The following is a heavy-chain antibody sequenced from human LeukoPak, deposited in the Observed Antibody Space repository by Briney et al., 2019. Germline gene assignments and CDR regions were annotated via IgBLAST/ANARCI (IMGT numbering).Heavy chain of an antibody. J-gene: IGHJ4*02. V-gene: IGHV3-23*01. D-gene: IGHD3-10*01. CDR3: AKDNYGSGSYGDY. CDR2: ISGSGGST. CDR1: GFTFSSYA. Sequence: GGSLRLSCAASGFTFSSYAMSWVRQAPGKGLEWVSAISGSGGSTYYADSVKGRFTISRGNSKNTLYLQMNSLRAEDTAVYYCAKDNYGSGSYGDYWGQGTLVTVSS.